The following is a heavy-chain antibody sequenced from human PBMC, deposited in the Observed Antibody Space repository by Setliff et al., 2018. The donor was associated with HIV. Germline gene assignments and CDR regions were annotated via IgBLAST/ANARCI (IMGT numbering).Heavy chain of an antibody. Sequence: PSETLSLTCTVSGYSSAGNLAWAWIRQHPKKGLEWIGSIWHAGNTLYNPSLKSRVSISLDTSMEEFGLQLSPVTAADTAVYYCARAVNLTFDIWSLGTMVTVSS. CDR3: ARAVNLTFDI. CDR1: GYSSAGNLA. J-gene: IGHJ3*02. CDR2: IWHAGNT. V-gene: IGHV4-38-2*02.